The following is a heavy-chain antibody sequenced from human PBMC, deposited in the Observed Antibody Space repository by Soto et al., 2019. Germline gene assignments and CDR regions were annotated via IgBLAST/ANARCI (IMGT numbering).Heavy chain of an antibody. CDR3: ARVAPEGAFDI. Sequence: GGSLRLSCAASGFTFSSYAMSWVRQAPGKGLEWVSYISSSSSTIYYADSVKGRFTISRDNAKNSLYLQMNSVRDEDTAVYYCARVAPEGAFDIWGQGTMVTVSS. V-gene: IGHV3-48*02. CDR2: ISSSSSTI. J-gene: IGHJ3*02. CDR1: GFTFSSYA. D-gene: IGHD5-12*01.